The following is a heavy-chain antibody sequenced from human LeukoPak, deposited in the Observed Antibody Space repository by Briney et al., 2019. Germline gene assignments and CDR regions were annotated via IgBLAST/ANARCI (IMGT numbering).Heavy chain of an antibody. CDR1: GGSISSYY. CDR2: IYYSGTT. V-gene: IGHV4-59*08. Sequence: SETLSLTCTVSGGSISSYYWSWIRQPPGKGLEWIAYIYYSGTTNYNPSLKSRVTISLDTSKYQFSLKMNTVTAADTAVYYCASTTSTSAAGTLEYWGQGTLVAVSS. CDR3: ASTTSTSAAGTLEY. D-gene: IGHD6-13*01. J-gene: IGHJ4*02.